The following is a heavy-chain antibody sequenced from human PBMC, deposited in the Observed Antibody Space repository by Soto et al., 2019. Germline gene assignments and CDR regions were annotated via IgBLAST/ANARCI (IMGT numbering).Heavy chain of an antibody. CDR3: ARDLDPSGSYYTDD. J-gene: IGHJ4*02. V-gene: IGHV1-18*04. D-gene: IGHD3-10*01. CDR2: ISPWKGNT. CDR1: GYNFMPYG. Sequence: GASVKVSCKASGYNFMPYGVNWVRQAPGQGLEWMGWISPWKGNTNYAQSFQGRVTMTTDTSTSTAYMELRSLTSDDTAVYYCARDLDPSGSYYTDDWGQGTLVTVSS.